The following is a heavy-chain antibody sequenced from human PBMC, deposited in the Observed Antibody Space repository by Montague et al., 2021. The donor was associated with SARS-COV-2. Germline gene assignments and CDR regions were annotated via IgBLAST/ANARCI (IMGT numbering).Heavy chain of an antibody. CDR3: AKDVYYGSGNYWQAFDY. Sequence: SLRLSGAASGFTLGDYAMHWVRQTPGKGLEWVSGISYNSENTGYADSVXGRFTISRDNAKNSLYLQMNSLRTDDTALYYCAKDVYYGSGNYWQAFDYWGQGTLVTVSS. CDR2: ISYNSENT. J-gene: IGHJ4*02. D-gene: IGHD3-10*01. V-gene: IGHV3-9*01. CDR1: GFTLGDYA.